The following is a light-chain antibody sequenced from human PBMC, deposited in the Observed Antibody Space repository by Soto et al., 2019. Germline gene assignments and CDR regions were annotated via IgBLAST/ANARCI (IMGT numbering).Light chain of an antibody. CDR2: EVS. J-gene: IGLJ2*01. Sequence: QSALTQPASVSGSPGQSITIPCTGTSSDVGAYNYVSWYQHYPGKAPKLVIYEVSNRPPGVSDRFSASKSGNTASLTISGLQAEDEADYYCTSYTTSTTWVFGGGTKLTVL. CDR3: TSYTTSTTWV. V-gene: IGLV2-14*01. CDR1: SSDVGAYNY.